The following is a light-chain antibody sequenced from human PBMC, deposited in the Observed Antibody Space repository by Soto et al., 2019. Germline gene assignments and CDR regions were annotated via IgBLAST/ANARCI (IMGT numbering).Light chain of an antibody. J-gene: IGKJ4*01. CDR2: DAS. Sequence: PGERATLSCRASQHINTYLVWYQQKPGQAPRLLIYDASKRATGIPDRFSGSGSGTDFTLTISSLAPEDFALYYCQQRHSWPRAFGGGTKVEIK. CDR1: QHINTY. V-gene: IGKV3-11*01. CDR3: QQRHSWPRA.